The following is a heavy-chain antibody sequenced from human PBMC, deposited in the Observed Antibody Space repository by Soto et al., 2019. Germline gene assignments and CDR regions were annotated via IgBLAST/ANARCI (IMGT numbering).Heavy chain of an antibody. Sequence: SGPTLVNPTQTLTLTCTFSGFSLSTSGMCVSWIRQPPGKALEWLARIDWDDDKYYSTSLKTRLTISKDTSKNQVVLTMTNMDPVDTATYYCARTWTYSSSSSGLDYRGQGTLVTVSS. J-gene: IGHJ4*02. V-gene: IGHV2-70*11. D-gene: IGHD6-13*01. CDR1: GFSLSTSGMC. CDR3: ARTWTYSSSSSGLDY. CDR2: IDWDDDK.